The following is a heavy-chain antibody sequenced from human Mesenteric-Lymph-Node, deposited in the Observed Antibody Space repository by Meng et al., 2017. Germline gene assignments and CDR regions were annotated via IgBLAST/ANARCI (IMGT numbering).Heavy chain of an antibody. CDR2: IYHSGST. V-gene: IGHV4-4*02. CDR3: ARGEDSSGYRTHDY. CDR1: GGSISSVYW. D-gene: IGHD3-22*01. J-gene: IGHJ4*02. Sequence: VELQWSGPGLVKPSEPLSITCAVSGGSISSVYWWTWVRQSPGKGLEWIGEIYHSGSTNYNPSLKSRVTISVDKSKNQFSLKLSSVTAADTAVYYCARGEDSSGYRTHDYWGQGTLVTVSS.